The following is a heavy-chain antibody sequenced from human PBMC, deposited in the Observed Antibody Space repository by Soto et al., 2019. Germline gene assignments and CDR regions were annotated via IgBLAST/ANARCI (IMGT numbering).Heavy chain of an antibody. J-gene: IGHJ6*03. V-gene: IGHV1-18*01. CDR2: ISAYNGNT. CDR3: ARDRGVAPPVAGNTHYYYYMDV. D-gene: IGHD6-19*01. Sequence: QDQLVQSGVEVKKPGASVKVSCKASGYSFTNYGITWVRQAPGQGFEWMGWISAYNGNTNYAQKFRGRVTLTTDASTSTAYLEWRSLRSDDTAVDSCARDRGVAPPVAGNTHYYYYMDVWGKGTTVTVSS. CDR1: GYSFTNYG.